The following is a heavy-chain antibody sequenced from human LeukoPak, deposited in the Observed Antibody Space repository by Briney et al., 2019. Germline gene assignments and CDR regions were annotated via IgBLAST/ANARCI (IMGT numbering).Heavy chain of an antibody. CDR3: ARGRYSSGWYHDF. CDR1: GFTLSNFW. CDR2: IKHDGTET. J-gene: IGHJ4*02. Sequence: GGSLRLSCAASGFTLSNFWMTWVRQAPGKGLEWVANIKHDGTETKYVDSVKGRFTISRDNAKNSLYLQMNSLRAEDTAVYFCARGRYSSGWYHDFWGQGALVTVS. D-gene: IGHD6-19*01. V-gene: IGHV3-7*04.